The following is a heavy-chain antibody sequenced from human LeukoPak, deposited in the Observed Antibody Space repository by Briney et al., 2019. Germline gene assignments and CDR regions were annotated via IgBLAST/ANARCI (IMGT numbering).Heavy chain of an antibody. CDR3: AKEGPMVRGSPDGYYFDY. CDR2: ISYDGRNK. D-gene: IGHD3-10*01. Sequence: GGSLRLSCAASGFTFSNYAMHWVRQAPGKGLEWVAVISYDGRNKQYADSAKGRFTISRDNSKNTLYLQTNSLRAEDTAVYYCAKEGPMVRGSPDGYYFDYWGQGTLVTVSS. CDR1: GFTFSNYA. J-gene: IGHJ4*02. V-gene: IGHV3-30*04.